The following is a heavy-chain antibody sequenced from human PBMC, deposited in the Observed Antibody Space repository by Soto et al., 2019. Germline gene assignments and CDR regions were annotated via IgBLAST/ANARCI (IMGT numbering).Heavy chain of an antibody. J-gene: IGHJ5*02. D-gene: IGHD2-15*01. V-gene: IGHV3-21*01. CDR2: ISSSSSYI. Sequence: EVQLVESGGGLVKPGGSLRLSCAASGFTFSSYSMNWVRQAPGKGPEWVSSISSSSSYIYYADSVKGRFTISRDNAKNSLYLQMNSLRAEDTAVYYCARAGDGYCSGGSCYGWFDPWGQGTLVTVSS. CDR1: GFTFSSYS. CDR3: ARAGDGYCSGGSCYGWFDP.